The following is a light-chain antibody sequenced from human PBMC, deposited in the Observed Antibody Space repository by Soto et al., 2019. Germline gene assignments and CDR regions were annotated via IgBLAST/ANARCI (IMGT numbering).Light chain of an antibody. CDR1: QSVSSY. Sequence: EIVLTQSPATLSLSPGERATLSCRASQSVSSYLAWYQQKPGQAPRLLIYDASNRATGIPARFSGSGSGTDFTLTISSLEPEDFAVYYCQQYGSSPQTFGQGTKGDIK. V-gene: IGKV3-11*01. J-gene: IGKJ1*01. CDR3: QQYGSSPQT. CDR2: DAS.